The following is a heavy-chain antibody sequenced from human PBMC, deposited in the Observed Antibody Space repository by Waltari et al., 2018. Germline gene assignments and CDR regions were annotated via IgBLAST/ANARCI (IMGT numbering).Heavy chain of an antibody. CDR1: GFTFSSYS. Sequence: EVQLVESGGGLVQPGGSLRLSCAASGFTFSSYSMNWVRQSPGKGLEWVSYISSSSSTIYYADSVKGRFTSSRDNAKNSLYLQMNSLRAEDTAVYYCARDRHYYDSSGYYSYYFDYWGQGTLVTGSS. V-gene: IGHV3-48*01. J-gene: IGHJ4*02. CDR2: ISSSSSTI. CDR3: ARDRHYYDSSGYYSYYFDY. D-gene: IGHD3-22*01.